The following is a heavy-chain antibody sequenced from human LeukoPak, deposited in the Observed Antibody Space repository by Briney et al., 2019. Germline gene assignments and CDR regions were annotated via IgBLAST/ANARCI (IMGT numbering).Heavy chain of an antibody. Sequence: ASVKVSCKASGYTFTSYDINWVRQATGQGLEWMGWMNPNSGNTSYAQKFQGRVTMTRNTSISTAYMELSSLRSEDSAVYYCARDTSGLYCSSTSCHSGFDYWGQGTLVTVSS. J-gene: IGHJ4*02. CDR1: GYTFTSYD. D-gene: IGHD2-2*02. CDR2: MNPNSGNT. CDR3: ARDTSGLYCSSTSCHSGFDY. V-gene: IGHV1-8*01.